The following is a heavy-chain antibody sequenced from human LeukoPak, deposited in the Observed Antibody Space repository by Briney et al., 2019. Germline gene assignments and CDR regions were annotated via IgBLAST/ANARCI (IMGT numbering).Heavy chain of an antibody. J-gene: IGHJ5*02. CDR3: ARGRITMTKNFDP. Sequence: SETLSLTCTVSGGSISSYYWSWIRQPPGKGLEWIGYIYYSGSTNYDPSLKSRVTISVDTSKNQFSLKLSSVTAADTAVYYCARGRITMTKNFDPWGQGTLVTVSS. CDR1: GGSISSYY. D-gene: IGHD3-22*01. V-gene: IGHV4-59*01. CDR2: IYYSGST.